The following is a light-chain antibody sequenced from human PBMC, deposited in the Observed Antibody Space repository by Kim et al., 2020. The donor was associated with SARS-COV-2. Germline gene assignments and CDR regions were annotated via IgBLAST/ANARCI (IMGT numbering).Light chain of an antibody. V-gene: IGKV1-5*03. CDR1: QSISSW. J-gene: IGKJ4*01. CDR2: KAS. CDR3: QQYNSYSLT. Sequence: DIQMTQSPSTLSASVGDRVIITCRASQSISSWLAWYQQKPGKAPKLLIYKASTLESGVPQRFSGSGSGTEFTLTISSLQPDDSATYYCQQYNSYSLTFGGGTKLEI.